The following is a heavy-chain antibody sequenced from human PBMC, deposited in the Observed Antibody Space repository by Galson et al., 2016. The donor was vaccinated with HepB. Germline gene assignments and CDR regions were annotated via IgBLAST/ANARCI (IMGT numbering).Heavy chain of an antibody. V-gene: IGHV3-23*01. CDR3: ATSNSYGYVH. Sequence: SLRLSCAASGFTFSTHAMSWVRQAPGKGLEWVSAISGTGDGRDYADSVKGRFTISRGNLKNTVHLQMDSLRAEDTALYYCATSNSYGYVHWGQGALVTVSS. D-gene: IGHD5-18*01. CDR1: GFTFSTHA. CDR2: ISGTGDGR. J-gene: IGHJ4*02.